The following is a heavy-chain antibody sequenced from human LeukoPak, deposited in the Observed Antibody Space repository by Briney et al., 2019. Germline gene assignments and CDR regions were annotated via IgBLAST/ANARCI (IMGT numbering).Heavy chain of an antibody. CDR1: GFTFSSYW. Sequence: GGSLGLSCAASGFTFSSYWMSWVRQAPGKGLEWVANIRQDGSEKYYVDSVKGRFTISRDNAKNSLYLQMNSLRAEDTAVYYCARFDRSAAAFDYWGQGTLVTVSS. CDR3: ARFDRSAAAFDY. CDR2: IRQDGSEK. D-gene: IGHD6-13*01. J-gene: IGHJ4*02. V-gene: IGHV3-7*01.